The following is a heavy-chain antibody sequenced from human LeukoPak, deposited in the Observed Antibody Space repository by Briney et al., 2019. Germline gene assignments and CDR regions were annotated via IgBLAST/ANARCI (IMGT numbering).Heavy chain of an antibody. CDR1: GGSISSSGYY. Sequence: PSETLSLTCTVSGGSISSSGYYWGWIRQPPGKGLEWIGSIYYSGSTYYNPSLKSRVTISVDTSKNQFSLKLSSVTAADTAVYYCARDRATYYYYYMDVWGKGTTVTVSS. D-gene: IGHD1-26*01. J-gene: IGHJ6*03. CDR3: ARDRATYYYYYMDV. V-gene: IGHV4-39*07. CDR2: IYYSGST.